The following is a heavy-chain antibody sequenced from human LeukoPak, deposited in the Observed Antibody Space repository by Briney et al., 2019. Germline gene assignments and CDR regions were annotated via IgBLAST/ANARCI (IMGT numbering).Heavy chain of an antibody. Sequence: GASVKVSCKVSGYTLTELSMHWVRQAPGKGLEWMGGFDPEDGETIYAQKFQGRVTMTEDTSTDTAYMELSSLRSEDTAVYYCATAPYSSGWYGWFDPWGQGTLVTVSS. CDR2: FDPEDGET. CDR1: GYTLTELS. CDR3: ATAPYSSGWYGWFDP. D-gene: IGHD6-19*01. V-gene: IGHV1-24*01. J-gene: IGHJ5*02.